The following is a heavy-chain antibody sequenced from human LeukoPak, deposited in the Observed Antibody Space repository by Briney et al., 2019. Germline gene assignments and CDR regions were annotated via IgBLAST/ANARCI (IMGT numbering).Heavy chain of an antibody. CDR2: ISAYNGNT. CDR3: ASGTDDYGALHDY. V-gene: IGHV1-18*01. J-gene: IGHJ4*02. D-gene: IGHD4-17*01. Sequence: ASVKVSCKPSGYTFTSYGISWVRQAPGHGLEWMGWISAYNGNTNYAQKLQGRVTMTTDTSTGPAYMELRSLRSDDTAVYYCASGTDDYGALHDYWGQGTLVTVSS. CDR1: GYTFTSYG.